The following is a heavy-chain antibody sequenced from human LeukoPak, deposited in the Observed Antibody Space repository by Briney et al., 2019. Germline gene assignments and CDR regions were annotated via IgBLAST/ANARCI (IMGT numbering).Heavy chain of an antibody. CDR1: GYTFTGYY. CDR3: ARLIREYSSSFDY. V-gene: IGHV1-2*02. Sequence: ASVKVCCKASGYTFTGYYLHWVRQAPGQGLEWMGWINPNSGGTNYAQNFQGRVTMTRDTSISTAYMELSRLRSDDTAVYYCARLIREYSSSFDYWGQGTLVTVSS. CDR2: INPNSGGT. D-gene: IGHD6-6*01. J-gene: IGHJ4*02.